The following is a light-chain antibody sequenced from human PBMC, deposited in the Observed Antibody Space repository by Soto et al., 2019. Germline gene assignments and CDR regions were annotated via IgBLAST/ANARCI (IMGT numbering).Light chain of an antibody. V-gene: IGKV4-1*01. J-gene: IGKJ4*01. CDR2: WAS. CDR1: QSVLYSSNNKDY. CDR3: QQYYSAHPLT. Sequence: DIVMTQSPDSLAVSLGERATINCKSSQSVLYSSNNKDYLAWYQQKPGQPPKLLIYWASTRESGVPDRFSGSGDGTDFTLTISSLQAEDGAVYYCQQYYSAHPLTFGGGTKVEIK.